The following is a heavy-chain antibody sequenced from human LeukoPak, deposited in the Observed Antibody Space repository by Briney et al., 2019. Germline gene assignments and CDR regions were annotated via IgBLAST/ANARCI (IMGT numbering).Heavy chain of an antibody. D-gene: IGHD3-22*01. CDR2: IYYSGST. J-gene: IGHJ4*02. CDR3: ARGWRRKYYYDSSGYLDAY. V-gene: IGHV4-30-4*01. CDR1: GGSISSGDYY. Sequence: PSETLSLTCTVSGGSISSGDYYWSWIRQPPGKGLEWIGYIYYSGSTYYNPSLKSRVTISVDTSKNQFSLKLSSVTAADTAVYYCARGWRRKYYYDSSGYLDAYWGQGTLVTVSS.